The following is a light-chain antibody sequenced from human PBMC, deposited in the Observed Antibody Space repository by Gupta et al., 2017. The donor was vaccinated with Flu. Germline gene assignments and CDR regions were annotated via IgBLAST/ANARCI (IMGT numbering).Light chain of an antibody. J-gene: IGKJ1*01. V-gene: IGKV1-5*03. Sequence: DIQMTQSPSTLSASVGDRVTITWRASQSISNWLAWYQQKPGKVPKLLIYQASRGESGVPSRFSGSGYGKEFTLTSSSRQNDDGANYYVQRYDSLWTFGQGTRVEIK. CDR1: QSISNW. CDR3: QRYDSLWT. CDR2: QAS.